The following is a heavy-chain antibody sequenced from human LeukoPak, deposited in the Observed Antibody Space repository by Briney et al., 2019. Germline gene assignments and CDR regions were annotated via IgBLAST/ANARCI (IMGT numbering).Heavy chain of an antibody. J-gene: IGHJ4*02. Sequence: PSETLSLTCAVYGGSFSGYYWSWIRQPPGKGLEWIGEINHSGSTNYNPSLKSRVTISVDTSKNQFSLKLSSVTAADTAVYYCARHSAFFGVVIIKGRVRGPFDYWGQGTLVTVSS. CDR2: INHSGST. V-gene: IGHV4-34*01. CDR3: ARHSAFFGVVIIKGRVRGPFDY. D-gene: IGHD3-3*01. CDR1: GGSFSGYY.